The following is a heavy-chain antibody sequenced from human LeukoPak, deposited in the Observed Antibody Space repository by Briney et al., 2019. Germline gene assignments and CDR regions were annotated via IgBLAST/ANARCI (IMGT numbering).Heavy chain of an antibody. V-gene: IGHV1-69*06. Sequence: GASVKVSCKASGGTFSSYAISWVRQAPGQGLEWMGGIIPIFGTANYAQKFQGRVTITADKSTSTAYMELSSLRSEDTAVYYCAREMATIQAHDAFDIWGQGTMVTVSS. CDR3: AREMATIQAHDAFDI. J-gene: IGHJ3*02. CDR2: IIPIFGTA. D-gene: IGHD5-24*01. CDR1: GGTFSSYA.